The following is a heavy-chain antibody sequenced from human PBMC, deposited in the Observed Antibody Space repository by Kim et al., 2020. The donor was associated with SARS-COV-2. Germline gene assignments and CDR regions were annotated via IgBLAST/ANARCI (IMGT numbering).Heavy chain of an antibody. CDR2: INAGNGNT. Sequence: ASVKVSCKASGYTFTSYAMHWVRQAPGQRLEWMGWINAGNGNTKYSQKFQGRVTITRDTSASTAYMELSSLRSEDTAVYYCARDLALMRRAFDPWGQGTLVTVSS. CDR3: ARDLALMRRAFDP. J-gene: IGHJ5*02. V-gene: IGHV1-3*01. CDR1: GYTFTSYA.